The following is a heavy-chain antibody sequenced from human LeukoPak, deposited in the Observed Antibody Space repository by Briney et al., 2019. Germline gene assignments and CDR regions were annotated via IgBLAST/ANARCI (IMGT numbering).Heavy chain of an antibody. V-gene: IGHV1-69*04. CDR1: GGTFSSYA. J-gene: IGHJ4*02. Sequence: SVKVSCKASGGTFSSYAISWVRQAPGQGLEWMGRIIPILGIANYAQKFRGRVTITADKSTSTAYMELSSLRSEDTAVYYCARSDYYDSSGYYVGYWGQGTLVTVSS. CDR2: IIPILGIA. D-gene: IGHD3-22*01. CDR3: ARSDYYDSSGYYVGY.